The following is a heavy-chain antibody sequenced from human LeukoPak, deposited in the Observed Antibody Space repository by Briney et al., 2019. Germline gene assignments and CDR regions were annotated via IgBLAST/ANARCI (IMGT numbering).Heavy chain of an antibody. Sequence: PGRSLRLSCAASGFTFSNYGMHWVRQAPGKGLEWVAVIWYDGSNQFYADSVKGRFTISRDNSKNTLYLQMSSLRAEDTALYYCARGGVLTGYYTPYYFDYWGQGTLVTVSS. CDR2: IWYDGSNQ. CDR1: GFTFSNYG. J-gene: IGHJ4*02. CDR3: ARGGVLTGYYTPYYFDY. D-gene: IGHD3-9*01. V-gene: IGHV3-33*01.